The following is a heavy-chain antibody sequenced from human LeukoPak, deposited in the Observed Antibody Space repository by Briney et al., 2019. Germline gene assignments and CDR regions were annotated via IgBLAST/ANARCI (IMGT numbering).Heavy chain of an antibody. J-gene: IGHJ4*02. Sequence: GGSLRLSCAASGFTFSSYAMSWVRQAPGKGLEWVSAISGSGGSTYYADSVKGRFTISRDNSKNTLYLQMNSLRAGDTAVYYCAKTIFKYYYDSSPSGFDYWGQGTLVTVSS. CDR1: GFTFSSYA. V-gene: IGHV3-23*01. D-gene: IGHD3-22*01. CDR2: ISGSGGST. CDR3: AKTIFKYYYDSSPSGFDY.